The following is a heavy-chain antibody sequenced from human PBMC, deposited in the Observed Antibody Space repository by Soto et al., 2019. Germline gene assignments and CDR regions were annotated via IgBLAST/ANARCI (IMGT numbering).Heavy chain of an antibody. CDR2: ISGSGGST. CDR3: AKGLATQYYYYGMDV. D-gene: IGHD2-15*01. CDR1: FTFSSYA. Sequence: FTFSSYAMSWVRQAPGKGLEWVSAISGSGGSTYYADSVKGRFTISRDNSKNTLYLQMNSLRAEDTAVYYCAKGLATQYYYYGMDVWGQGTTVTVSS. V-gene: IGHV3-23*01. J-gene: IGHJ6*02.